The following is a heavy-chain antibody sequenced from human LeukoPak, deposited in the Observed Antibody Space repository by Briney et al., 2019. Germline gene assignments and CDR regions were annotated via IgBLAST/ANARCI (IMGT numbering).Heavy chain of an antibody. Sequence: SETLSLTCTVSGGSISSYYWNWIRQPPGKGLEWIGFIHHSGSINYNPSLKSRVTMSVDTSKNQFSLKLSSVTAADTAVYYCARDTKSYDTSGYYYFDYWGQGALVTVSS. CDR1: GGSISSYY. J-gene: IGHJ4*02. CDR3: ARDTKSYDTSGYYYFDY. D-gene: IGHD3-22*01. CDR2: IHHSGSI. V-gene: IGHV4-59*01.